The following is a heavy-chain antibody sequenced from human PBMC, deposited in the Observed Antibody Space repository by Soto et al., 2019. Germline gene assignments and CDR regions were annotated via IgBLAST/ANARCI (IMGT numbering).Heavy chain of an antibody. V-gene: IGHV1-69*01. Sequence: QVQLVQSGAEVKKPGSSMKVSCKASGGTFNSYDINWVRQAPGQGLEWMGGIIPIVETPKYAQKFQGRVTRTADESTSTVYMELSSLRSEDTAMYYCARLSRPNYYDTSGFFKDNWFDPWGQGTLVTVSS. J-gene: IGHJ5*02. CDR3: ARLSRPNYYDTSGFFKDNWFDP. CDR1: GGTFNSYD. D-gene: IGHD3-22*01. CDR2: IIPIVETP.